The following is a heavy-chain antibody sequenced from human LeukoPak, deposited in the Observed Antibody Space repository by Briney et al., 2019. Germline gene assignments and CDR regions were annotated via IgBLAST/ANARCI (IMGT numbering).Heavy chain of an antibody. CDR1: GFTFSSYA. D-gene: IGHD2-2*01. CDR3: AREADPDVVVPAAIFNWFDP. J-gene: IGHJ5*02. CDR2: ISYDGSNK. V-gene: IGHV3-30-3*01. Sequence: GGSLRLSCAASGFTFSSYAMHWVRQAPGKGLEWVAVISYDGSNKYYADSVKGRFTISRDNSKNTLYLQMNSLRAEDTAVYYCAREADPDVVVPAAIFNWFDPWGQGTLVTVSS.